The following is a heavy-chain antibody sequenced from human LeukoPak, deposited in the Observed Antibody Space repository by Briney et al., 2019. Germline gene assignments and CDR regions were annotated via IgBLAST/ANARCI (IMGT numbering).Heavy chain of an antibody. CDR1: GYTFTSYY. CDR2: INPSGGST. D-gene: IGHD6-6*01. Sequence: ASVKVSCKASGYTFTSYYMHWVRQAPGQGLEWMGIINPSGGSTSYAQKLQGRATMTRDMSTSTVYMELSSLRSEDTAVYYCARAPSRLSAIAARYPFDYWGQGTLVTVSS. CDR3: ARAPSRLSAIAARYPFDY. V-gene: IGHV1-46*04. J-gene: IGHJ4*02.